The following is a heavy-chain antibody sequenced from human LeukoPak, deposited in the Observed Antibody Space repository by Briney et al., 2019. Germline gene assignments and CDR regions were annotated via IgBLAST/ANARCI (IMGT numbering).Heavy chain of an antibody. CDR2: ISWNSGSI. V-gene: IGHV3-9*01. J-gene: IGHJ4*02. D-gene: IGHD3-10*01. CDR1: GFTFDDYA. CDR3: ARESFRHYGSGSLYYFDY. Sequence: GRSLRLSCAASGFTFDDYAMHWVRQAPGKGLERVSGISWNSGSIGYADSVKGRFTISRDNAKNSLYLQMNSLRAEDTAVYYCARESFRHYGSGSLYYFDYWGQGTLVTVSS.